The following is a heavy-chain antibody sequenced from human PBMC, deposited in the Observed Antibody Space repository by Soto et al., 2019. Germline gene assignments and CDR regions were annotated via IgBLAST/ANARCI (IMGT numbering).Heavy chain of an antibody. CDR1: GGSISSGNCY. D-gene: IGHD2-15*01. V-gene: IGHV4-31*01. CDR2: IYYSGRT. J-gene: IGHJ5*02. Sequence: QVQLQESGPGLVKHSQTLSLTCTVSGGSISSGNCYWSWIRQHPGKGLEWIGYIYYSGRTYYNPSFKRLVTRAVDTSKNRFSLKLSSVTAADTAVYYCASMKVVLAGISNGIHPWGPGIMVSVSS. CDR3: ASMKVVLAGISNGIHP.